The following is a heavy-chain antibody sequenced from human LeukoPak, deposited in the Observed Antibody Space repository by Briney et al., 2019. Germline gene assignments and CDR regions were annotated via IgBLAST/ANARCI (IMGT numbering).Heavy chain of an antibody. CDR3: ARARDIVVVVAATPLPDYGMDV. D-gene: IGHD2-15*01. J-gene: IGHJ6*02. V-gene: IGHV1-2*06. CDR2: INPNSCGT. Sequence: ASVKVSCKASGYTFTGYYMHWVRQAPGQGLEWMGRINPNSCGTNYAQKFQGRVTMTRDTSISTAYMELSRLRSDDTAVYYCARARDIVVVVAATPLPDYGMDVWGQGTTVTVSS. CDR1: GYTFTGYY.